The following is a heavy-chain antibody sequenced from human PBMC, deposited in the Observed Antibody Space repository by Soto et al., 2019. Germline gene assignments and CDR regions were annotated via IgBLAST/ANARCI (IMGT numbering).Heavy chain of an antibody. CDR2: IWYDGSYK. Sequence: QVQVVESGGGVVQPGRSLRLSCAASGFTFSSSGMHWVRQAPGKGLQWLAVIWYDGSYKYNADSVKGRFTISRDNSKNKLYLQMNSLRAEDTAVYYCARGNWKYGYFDYWGQGTLVTVSS. J-gene: IGHJ4*02. CDR1: GFTFSSSG. CDR3: ARGNWKYGYFDY. V-gene: IGHV3-33*01. D-gene: IGHD1-7*01.